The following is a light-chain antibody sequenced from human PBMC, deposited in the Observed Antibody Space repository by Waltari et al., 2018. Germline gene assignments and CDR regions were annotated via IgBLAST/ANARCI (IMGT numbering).Light chain of an antibody. V-gene: IGLV6-57*01. CDR1: SGSIASNY. J-gene: IGLJ3*02. CDR2: ENN. CDR3: PSSDSSNRGV. Sequence: NFMLTQPHSVSESPGKTVTISCTRSSGSIASNYVQWYQQRPGSSPTTVIYENNQRPSGVPDRFSGSIDISSHSASPTISGLKAGEDADYYCPSSDSSNRGVFGGGTKLTVL.